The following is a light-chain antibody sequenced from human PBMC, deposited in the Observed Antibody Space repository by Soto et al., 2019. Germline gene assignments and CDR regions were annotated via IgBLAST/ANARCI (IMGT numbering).Light chain of an antibody. Sequence: DIQMTQSPSSLSASVGDRVTITCQASQDISNYLNWYQQKPGKARKLMIYDASNLETGVPSRFSGSGSGTDFTLTISSLQPEDFATYYCQLSDSSLTFGQGTRLE. CDR1: QDISNY. CDR2: DAS. CDR3: QLSDSSLT. V-gene: IGKV1-33*01. J-gene: IGKJ5*01.